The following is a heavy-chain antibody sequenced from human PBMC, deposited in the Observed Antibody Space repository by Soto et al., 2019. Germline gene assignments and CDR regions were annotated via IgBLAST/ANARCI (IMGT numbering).Heavy chain of an antibody. CDR2: ISASNGNT. CDR3: ARSYGSGSYVGIIYNSFDP. D-gene: IGHD3-10*01. CDR1: GYTFTSYG. Sequence: QVQLVQSGAEVKKPGASVKVSCKASGYTFTSYGISWVRQAPGQGLEWMGWISASNGNTNYAHKLQGSATRTADTSTSPAYKELRSLRSDDTAVYYCARSYGSGSYVGIIYNSFDPWGEGTMVAVSS. J-gene: IGHJ5*02. V-gene: IGHV1-18*01.